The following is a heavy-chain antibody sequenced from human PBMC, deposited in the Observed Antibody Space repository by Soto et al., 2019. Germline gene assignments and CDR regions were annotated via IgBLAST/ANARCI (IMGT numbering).Heavy chain of an antibody. V-gene: IGHV4-31*03. CDR1: GGSISSGGYY. CDR2: IYYSGST. CDR3: ARRSSGWYSFDY. D-gene: IGHD6-19*01. Sequence: QVQLQESGPGLVKPSQTLSLTCTVSGGSISSGGYYLSWIRQHPGKGLEWIGYIYYSGSTFYNPSLKSRVTLSVDTSKNQSSLKLNSVTAADTAVYYCARRSSGWYSFDYLGQGTLVTVSS. J-gene: IGHJ4*02.